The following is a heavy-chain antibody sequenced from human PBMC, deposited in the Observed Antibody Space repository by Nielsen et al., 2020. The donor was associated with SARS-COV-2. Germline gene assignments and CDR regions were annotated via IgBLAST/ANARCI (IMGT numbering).Heavy chain of an antibody. D-gene: IGHD2-15*01. CDR1: GTTFTKSA. CDR3: ARRPYGGSSDRLYYHSYMDV. CDR2: IIPIFDTV. Sequence: SVKVSCKAFGTTFTKSAITWVRQAPGQGLEWMGGIIPIFDTVDYAQKFQGRLTITADESTTTAYMELHGLKSEDTAIYYCARRPYGGSSDRLYYHSYMDVWGKGTTVTVSS. J-gene: IGHJ6*03. V-gene: IGHV1-69*13.